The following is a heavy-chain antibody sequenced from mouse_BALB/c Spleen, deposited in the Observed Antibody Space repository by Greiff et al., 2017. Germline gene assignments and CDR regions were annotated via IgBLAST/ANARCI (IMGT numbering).Heavy chain of an antibody. Sequence: EVQLVESGGGLVKPGGSLKLSCAASGFAFSSYDMSWVRQTPEKRLEWVAYISSGGGSTYYPDTVKGRFTISRDNAKNTLYLQMSSLKSEDTAMYYCASNWDDDWGQGTTLTVSS. CDR3: ASNWDDD. D-gene: IGHD4-1*02. CDR1: GFAFSSYD. V-gene: IGHV5-12-1*01. CDR2: ISSGGGST. J-gene: IGHJ2*01.